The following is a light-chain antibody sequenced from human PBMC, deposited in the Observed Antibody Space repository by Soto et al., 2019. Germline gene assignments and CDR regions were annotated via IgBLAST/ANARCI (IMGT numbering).Light chain of an antibody. CDR1: QGIRND. J-gene: IGKJ4*01. CDR3: LQDYNYPLT. CDR2: AAS. V-gene: IGKV1-6*01. Sequence: AIQMTQSPYSLSASVGDRVTITCRASQGIRNDLGWYQQKPGKAPKVLIHAASSLQSGVPSRFSGSGSGTDFTLTISSLQPEDYGTYYCLQDYNYPLTFGGGIKVEIK.